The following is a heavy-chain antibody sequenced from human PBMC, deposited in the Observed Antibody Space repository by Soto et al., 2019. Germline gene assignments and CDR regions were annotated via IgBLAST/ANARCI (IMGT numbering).Heavy chain of an antibody. CDR3: ARHVGGSGYYDMIDS. CDR1: GYNFTTDW. Sequence: GESLKISCKASGYNFTTDWIGWVRQMPGKGLEWMGIIYPDDSDARYSPSFEGQVTISADKSITTAHLQWSSLKASDTAMYYCARHVGGSGYYDMIDSWGQGTKVTVSS. V-gene: IGHV5-51*01. J-gene: IGHJ5*01. CDR2: IYPDDSDA. D-gene: IGHD3-22*01.